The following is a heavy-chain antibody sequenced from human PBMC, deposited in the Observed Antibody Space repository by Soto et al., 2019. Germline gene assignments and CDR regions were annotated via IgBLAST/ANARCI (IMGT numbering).Heavy chain of an antibody. CDR1: GFSFSSYV. D-gene: IGHD3-3*01. V-gene: IGHV3-23*01. Sequence: EVQLLESGGGLVQPGGSLRLSCAASGFSFSSYVMNWVRQAPGKGLEWVSVISGSGDITVYADSVKGRFTISRDNSRNTLYLQMYSLRAEDTAVYYCARVERFDYWGQGTLVTVSS. CDR3: ARVERFDY. J-gene: IGHJ4*02. CDR2: ISGSGDIT.